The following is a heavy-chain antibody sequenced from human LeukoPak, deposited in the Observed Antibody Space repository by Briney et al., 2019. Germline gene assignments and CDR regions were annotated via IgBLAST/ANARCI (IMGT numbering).Heavy chain of an antibody. D-gene: IGHD3-22*01. J-gene: IGHJ4*02. Sequence: ASVKVSCKASGYTFTGYYMHWVRQAPGQGLEWMGIINPSGGSTSYAQKFQGRVTMTRDTSTSTVYMELSSLRSEDTAVYYCARGTIHYYDSSGYSLYYFDYWGQGTLVTVSS. CDR3: ARGTIHYYDSSGYSLYYFDY. V-gene: IGHV1-46*01. CDR2: INPSGGST. CDR1: GYTFTGYY.